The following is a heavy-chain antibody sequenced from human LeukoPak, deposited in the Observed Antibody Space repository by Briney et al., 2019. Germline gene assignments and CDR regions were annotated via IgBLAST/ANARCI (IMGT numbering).Heavy chain of an antibody. CDR3: ARSICSGGSCYSGNWFDP. V-gene: IGHV3-11*06. J-gene: IGHJ5*02. D-gene: IGHD2-15*01. Sequence: GGSLRLSCAASGFTFSDYYMSWIRQAPGKGLEWVSYISSSSSYTNYADSVKGRFTISRDDAKNSLYLQMNSLRAEDTAVYYCARSICSGGSCYSGNWFDPWGQGTLVTVSS. CDR2: ISSSSSYT. CDR1: GFTFSDYY.